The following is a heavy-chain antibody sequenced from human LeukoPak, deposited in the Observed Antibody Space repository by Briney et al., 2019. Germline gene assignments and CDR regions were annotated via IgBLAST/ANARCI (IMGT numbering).Heavy chain of an antibody. CDR1: GGSISSYY. V-gene: IGHV4-59*12. CDR2: IYHSGST. Sequence: SETLSLTCTVSGGSISSYYWSWIRQPPGKGLEWIGYIYHSGSTYYNPSLKSRVTISVDKSKNQFSLKLSSVTAAVTAVYYCARARGYSYGLGADYWGQGTLVTVSS. J-gene: IGHJ4*02. CDR3: ARARGYSYGLGADY. D-gene: IGHD5-18*01.